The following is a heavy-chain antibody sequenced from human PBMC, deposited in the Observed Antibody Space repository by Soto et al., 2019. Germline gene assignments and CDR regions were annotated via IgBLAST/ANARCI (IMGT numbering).Heavy chain of an antibody. CDR3: ARGANPSGYSGYDYYYRSYNWFDP. Sequence: GAAVKVSCKACGYTFTSYGISWVRQAPGQGLEWMGWISAYNGNTNYAQKLQGRVTMTTDTSTSAAYMELRSLRSDDTAVYYCARGANPSGYSGYDYYYRSYNWFDPWGQGTLVTVSS. J-gene: IGHJ5*02. V-gene: IGHV1-18*01. D-gene: IGHD5-12*01. CDR2: ISAYNGNT. CDR1: GYTFTSYG.